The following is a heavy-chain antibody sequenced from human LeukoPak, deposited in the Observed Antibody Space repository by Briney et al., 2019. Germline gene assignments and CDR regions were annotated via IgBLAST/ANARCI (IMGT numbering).Heavy chain of an antibody. Sequence: PSETLSLTCTVSGVSISTSTYYWAWIRQPPGKGLEWIGSMFYRGSTYYNPSLKSRVTISVDTSKNQFSLQLNSVTPEDTAVYYCTRARRQIGYSSDWYFRFDPWGQGTLVTVSS. CDR1: GVSISTSTYY. D-gene: IGHD6-19*01. J-gene: IGHJ5*02. CDR3: TRARRQIGYSSDWYFRFDP. CDR2: MFYRGST. V-gene: IGHV4-39*01.